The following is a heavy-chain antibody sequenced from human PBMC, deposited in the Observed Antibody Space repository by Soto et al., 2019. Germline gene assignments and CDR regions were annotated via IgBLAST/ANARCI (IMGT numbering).Heavy chain of an antibody. Sequence: VESLKISCKGSGDSFTSHWIGWVRQMPGKGLEWMGIIYPGDSDTRYSPSFQGQVTISADKSISTAYLQWSSLKASDTAMYYCARQATIDAFDIWGQGTMVTVS. CDR3: ARQATIDAFDI. CDR2: IYPGDSDT. D-gene: IGHD5-12*01. J-gene: IGHJ3*02. CDR1: GDSFTSHW. V-gene: IGHV5-51*01.